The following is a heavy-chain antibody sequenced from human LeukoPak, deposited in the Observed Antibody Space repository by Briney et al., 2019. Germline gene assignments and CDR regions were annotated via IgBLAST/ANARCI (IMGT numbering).Heavy chain of an antibody. J-gene: IGHJ1*01. CDR3: VRDSPTASY. CDR1: GFTFSNYW. D-gene: IGHD5-18*01. CDR2: TNPDGCDT. V-gene: IGHV3-74*01. Sequence: GGSLRLSCAASGFTFSNYWVHWVRQTPGEGLVWVSRTNPDGCDTNYADSVKGRFTVSRDNAKKTAYLQMNSLRVEDTGVYYCVRDSPTASYWGQGTLVTVSS.